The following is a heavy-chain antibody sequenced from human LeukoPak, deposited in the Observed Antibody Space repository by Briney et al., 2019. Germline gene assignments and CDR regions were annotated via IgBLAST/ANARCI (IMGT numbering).Heavy chain of an antibody. CDR2: INPSDSDT. D-gene: IGHD1-1*01. Sequence: GESLKISCKGSGYSFTNYWIALVRQMPGRGLEWMVIINPSDSDTRCSPSFQGQVTISADKSISTAYLQWSSLKASDSAMYYCARAWNFDYWGQGTLVTVSS. J-gene: IGHJ4*02. V-gene: IGHV5-51*01. CDR1: GYSFTNYW. CDR3: ARAWNFDY.